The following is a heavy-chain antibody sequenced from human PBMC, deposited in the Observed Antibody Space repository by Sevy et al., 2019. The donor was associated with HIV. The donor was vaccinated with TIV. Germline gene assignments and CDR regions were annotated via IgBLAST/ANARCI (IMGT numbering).Heavy chain of an antibody. V-gene: IGHV3-33*01. CDR3: ASDLPQYYGSGSYYDAFDI. D-gene: IGHD3-10*01. CDR2: IWYDGSNK. CDR1: GFTFSTYG. J-gene: IGHJ3*02. Sequence: GGSLRLSCEASGFTFSTYGMHWVRQAPGKGLGWVALIWYDGSNKYYADSVKGRLTIYRDNSKNTLYLQMNSPRAEDTAVYYCASDLPQYYGSGSYYDAFDIWGQGTMVTVSS.